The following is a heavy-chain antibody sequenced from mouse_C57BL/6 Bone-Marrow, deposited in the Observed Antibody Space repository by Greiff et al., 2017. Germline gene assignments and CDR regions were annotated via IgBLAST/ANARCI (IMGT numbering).Heavy chain of an antibody. Sequence: DVKLVESGPGLVKPSQSLSLTCSVTGYSITSGYYWNWIRQFPGNKLEWMGYISYDGSNNYNPSLKNRISITRDTSKNQFFLKLNSVTTEDTATYYCAREGILYWYFDVWGTGTTVTVSS. D-gene: IGHD1-1*01. CDR2: ISYDGSN. V-gene: IGHV3-6*01. CDR1: GYSITSGYY. CDR3: AREGILYWYFDV. J-gene: IGHJ1*03.